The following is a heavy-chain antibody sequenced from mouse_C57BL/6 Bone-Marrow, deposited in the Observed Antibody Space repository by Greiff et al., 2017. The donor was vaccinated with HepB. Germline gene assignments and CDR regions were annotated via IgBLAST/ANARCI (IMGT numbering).Heavy chain of an antibody. CDR3: TLYYYGSSY. CDR1: GFNIKDDY. J-gene: IGHJ2*01. D-gene: IGHD1-1*01. V-gene: IGHV14-4*01. Sequence: VQLQQSGAELVRPGASVKLSCTASGFNIKDDYMHWVKQRPEQGLEWIGWIDPENGDTEYASKFQGKATITADTSSNTAYLQLSSLTAEDTAVYYCTLYYYGSSYWGQGTPLTVSS. CDR2: IDPENGDT.